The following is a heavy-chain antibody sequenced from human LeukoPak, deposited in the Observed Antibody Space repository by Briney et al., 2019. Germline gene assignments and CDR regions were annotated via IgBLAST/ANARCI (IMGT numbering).Heavy chain of an antibody. D-gene: IGHD3-22*01. Sequence: GGSLRLSCAASGFTFSSYEMNWVRQAPGKGLEWVSYISTTGNTIYYADSVKGRLTISRDNAKNSLYLQMNSLRAEDTAVYYCARERYYSDSSGPMDCWGQGTLVTVSA. V-gene: IGHV3-48*03. J-gene: IGHJ4*02. CDR2: ISTTGNTI. CDR3: ARERYYSDSSGPMDC. CDR1: GFTFSSYE.